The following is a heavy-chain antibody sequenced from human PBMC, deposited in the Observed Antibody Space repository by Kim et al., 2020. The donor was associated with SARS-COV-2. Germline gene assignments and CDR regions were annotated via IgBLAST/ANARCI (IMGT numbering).Heavy chain of an antibody. Sequence: GSLRLSCAASGFTFSSYWMSWVRQAPGKGLEWVANIKQDGSEKYYVDSVKGRFTISRDNAKNSLYLQMNSLRAEDTAVYYCATSRGRPYSSSWYGGFDYWGQGTLVTVSS. D-gene: IGHD6-13*01. J-gene: IGHJ4*02. CDR3: ATSRGRPYSSSWYGGFDY. CDR2: IKQDGSEK. CDR1: GFTFSSYW. V-gene: IGHV3-7*01.